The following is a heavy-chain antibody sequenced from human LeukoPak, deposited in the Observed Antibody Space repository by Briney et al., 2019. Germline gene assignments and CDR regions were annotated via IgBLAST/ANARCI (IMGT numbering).Heavy chain of an antibody. J-gene: IGHJ4*02. CDR3: AKDQSEYGGYPDY. CDR2: IRYDGSDK. Sequence: QPGGSLRLSCAASGFIFTDYGMQWVRQAPGKGLEWLTFIRYDGSDKYYADSVKGRFTISRDNSKNTLYLQMNSLRAEDTAVYYCAKDQSEYGGYPDYWGQGTLVTVSS. V-gene: IGHV3-30*02. D-gene: IGHD5-12*01. CDR1: GFIFTDYG.